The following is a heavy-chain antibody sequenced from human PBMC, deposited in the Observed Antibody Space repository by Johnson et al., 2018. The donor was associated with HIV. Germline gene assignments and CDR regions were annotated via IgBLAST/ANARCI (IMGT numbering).Heavy chain of an antibody. CDR3: ARAAAARASGHDAFDI. D-gene: IGHD6-6*01. V-gene: IGHV3-20*04. CDR2: INWNGGNT. Sequence: VQLVESGGGLVKPGGSLRLSCAASGFTFDEYGMSWVRQVPGKGLEWVSGINWNGGNTGYADSVKGRVTISRDNAKNSLYLQMNSLTAEDTALYCCARAAAARASGHDAFDIWGQGTMVTVSS. J-gene: IGHJ3*02. CDR1: GFTFDEYG.